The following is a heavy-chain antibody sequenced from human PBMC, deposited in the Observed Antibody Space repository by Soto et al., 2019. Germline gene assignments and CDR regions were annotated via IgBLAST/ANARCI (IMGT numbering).Heavy chain of an antibody. CDR1: GFTFSDYY. J-gene: IGHJ5*02. CDR2: ISSSSVSYT. V-gene: IGHV3-11*06. D-gene: IGHD3-22*01. CDR3: ARHPSNYDSSGYLRWFDP. Sequence: QVQLVESGGGLVKPGGSLRLSCAASGFTFSDYYMSWIRQAPGKGLEWVSYISSSSVSYTNYADSVKGRFTISRDNAKNSLYLQMNSLRAEDTAVYYCARHPSNYDSSGYLRWFDPWGQGTLVTVSS.